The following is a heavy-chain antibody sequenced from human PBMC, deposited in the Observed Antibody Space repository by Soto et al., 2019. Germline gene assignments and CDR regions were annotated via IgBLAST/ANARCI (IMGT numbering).Heavy chain of an antibody. Sequence: PGGSLRLSCAASGFTVSRNYMSWVRQAPGKGLEWVSVIYSGGSTYYADSVKGRFTISRDNSKNTLYLQMNSLRAEDTAVYYCARDRYGDSPYYFDYWGQGSLVTVSS. CDR3: ARDRYGDSPYYFDY. CDR2: IYSGGST. CDR1: GFTVSRNY. J-gene: IGHJ4*02. V-gene: IGHV3-66*01. D-gene: IGHD4-17*01.